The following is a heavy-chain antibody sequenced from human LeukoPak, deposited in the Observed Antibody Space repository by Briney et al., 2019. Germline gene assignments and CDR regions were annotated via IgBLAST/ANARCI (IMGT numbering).Heavy chain of an antibody. CDR2: ISWDGGST. J-gene: IGHJ5*02. V-gene: IGHV3-43*01. CDR3: AKQGSSSWYSNWFDP. Sequence: GGSLRLSCAASGFTFDDYTMHWVRQAPGKGLEWVSLISWDGGSTYYADSVKGRFTISRDNSKNSLYLQMNSLRTEDTALYYCAKQGSSSWYSNWFDPWGQGTLVTVSS. D-gene: IGHD6-13*01. CDR1: GFTFDDYT.